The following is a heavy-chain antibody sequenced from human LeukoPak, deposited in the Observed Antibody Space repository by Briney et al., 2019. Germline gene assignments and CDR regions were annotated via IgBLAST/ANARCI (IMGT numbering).Heavy chain of an antibody. CDR3: ARLSSSWTDYYYGMDV. CDR1: GGSFSGYY. CDR2: IYYSGST. V-gene: IGHV4-59*01. Sequence: SETLSLTCAVYGGSFSGYYWGWIRQPPGKGLEWIGYIYYSGSTNYNPSLKSRVTISVDTSKNQFSLKLSSVTAADTAVYYCARLSSSWTDYYYGMDVWGQGTAVTVSS. J-gene: IGHJ6*02. D-gene: IGHD6-13*01.